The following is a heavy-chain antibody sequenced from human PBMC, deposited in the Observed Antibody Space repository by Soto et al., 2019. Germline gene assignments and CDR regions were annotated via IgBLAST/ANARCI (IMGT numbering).Heavy chain of an antibody. V-gene: IGHV3-30-3*01. J-gene: IGHJ6*02. CDR3: ARSHAPYYSDTTGVFFGLDV. D-gene: IGHD3-22*01. CDR1: GFTFSNYA. Sequence: QVRLVESGGGVVQPGRSLRLSCAASGFTFSNYAMHWVRQAPGKGLEWVAVMSFDETKKYHAASVEGRFTISRDNSQNTLDLQTNSLRAEDTALYYCARSHAPYYSDTTGVFFGLDVWGQGTTVVVSS. CDR2: MSFDETKK.